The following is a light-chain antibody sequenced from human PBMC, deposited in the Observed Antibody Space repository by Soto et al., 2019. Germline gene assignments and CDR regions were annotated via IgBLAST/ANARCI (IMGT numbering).Light chain of an antibody. CDR1: SGDVAGY. J-gene: IGLJ1*01. CDR3: SSYTSSNTLV. CDR2: EVS. Sequence: QSVLTQPASVSGSPGQSITVSCTGTSGDVAGYVSWYQQHPGKAPKLRIYEVSIRPSGVSNRFSASKSGNTASLTISGLQAEDEADYYCSSYTSSNTLVFGTGTKLTVL. V-gene: IGLV2-14*01.